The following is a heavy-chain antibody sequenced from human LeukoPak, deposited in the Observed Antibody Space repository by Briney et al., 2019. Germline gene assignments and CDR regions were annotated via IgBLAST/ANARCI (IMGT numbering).Heavy chain of an antibody. D-gene: IGHD6-13*01. V-gene: IGHV4-59*01. J-gene: IGHJ6*03. CDR2: IYYSGST. CDR3: ARTSSSWYQDYYYYLDV. Sequence: PSETLSLTCTVSGGSISSYYWSWIRQPPGKGLEWIGYIYYSGSTNYNPSLKSRVTISVDTSKNQFSLKLSSVTAADTAVYYCARTSSSWYQDYYYYLDVWGKGTTVTISS. CDR1: GGSISSYY.